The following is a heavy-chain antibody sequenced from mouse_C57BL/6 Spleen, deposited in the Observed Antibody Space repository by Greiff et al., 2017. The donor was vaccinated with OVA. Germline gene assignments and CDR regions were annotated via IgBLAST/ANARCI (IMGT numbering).Heavy chain of an antibody. J-gene: IGHJ4*01. D-gene: IGHD1-1*01. Sequence: EVKLVESGGGLVKPGGSLKLSCAASGFTFSDYGMHWVRQAPEKGLEWVAYISSGSSTIYYADTVKGRFTISRDNAKNTLFLQMTSLRSEDTAMYYCARLITTVVGYAMDYWGQGTSVTVSS. CDR2: ISSGSSTI. CDR3: ARLITTVVGYAMDY. CDR1: GFTFSDYG. V-gene: IGHV5-17*01.